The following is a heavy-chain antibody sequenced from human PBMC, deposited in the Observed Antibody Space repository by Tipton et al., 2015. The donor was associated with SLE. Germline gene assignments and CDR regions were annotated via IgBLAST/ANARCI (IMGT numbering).Heavy chain of an antibody. V-gene: IGHV1-2*02. CDR3: PREHYYDSSGCYFEPYYYMDV. J-gene: IGHJ6*03. Sequence: QVQLVQSGADVQKPGASLKVSCKASGYSFTGYYVHWVRQAPGQGPEWMGWIDPKSGDTKYAQKFQGRVTMSRDTSITTAYMELRRLRFDDTAVYYCPREHYYDSSGCYFEPYYYMDVWGKGTKVTVS. CDR1: GYSFTGYY. CDR2: IDPKSGDT. D-gene: IGHD3-22*01.